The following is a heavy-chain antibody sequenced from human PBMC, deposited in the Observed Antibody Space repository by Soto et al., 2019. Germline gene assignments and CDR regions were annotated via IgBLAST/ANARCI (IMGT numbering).Heavy chain of an antibody. CDR3: ARTNENYYDSSGYMAFDP. Sequence: SGPTLVNPTETLTLTCTVSGFSLSNARMGVSWIRQPPGKALEWLAHIFSNDEKSYSTSLKSRLTISKDTSKSQVVLTMTNMEPVDTATYYCARTNENYYDSSGYMAFDPWGQGTLVTVSS. J-gene: IGHJ5*02. V-gene: IGHV2-26*01. CDR2: IFSNDEK. D-gene: IGHD3-22*01. CDR1: GFSLSNARMG.